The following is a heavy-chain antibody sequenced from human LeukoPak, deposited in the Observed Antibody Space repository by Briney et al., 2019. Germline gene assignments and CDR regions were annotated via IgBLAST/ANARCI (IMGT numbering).Heavy chain of an antibody. V-gene: IGHV3-7*04. Sequence: GGSLRLSCAASGLTFSGYWMNWVRQAPGKGLEWVANIKPDGSGKYYVDSVKGRFTITRDNAKNSLYLQMTSLRAEDTAVYYCARGSGDYSGQGTLVTVSS. CDR2: IKPDGSGK. J-gene: IGHJ4*02. CDR1: GLTFSGYW. CDR3: ARGSGDY.